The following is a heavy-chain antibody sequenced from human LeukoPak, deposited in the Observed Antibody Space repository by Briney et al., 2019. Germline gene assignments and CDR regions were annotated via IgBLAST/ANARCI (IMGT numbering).Heavy chain of an antibody. V-gene: IGHV1-8*01. CDR3: ARGIIEYYYDSSSDY. Sequence: ASVKVSGKASGYTFTSYDINWVRQATGQGLEWMGWMNPNSGNTGYAQKFQGRVTMTRNTSISTAYMELSSLRSEDTAVYYCARGIIEYYYDSSSDYWGQGTLVTVSS. CDR1: GYTFTSYD. J-gene: IGHJ4*02. D-gene: IGHD3-22*01. CDR2: MNPNSGNT.